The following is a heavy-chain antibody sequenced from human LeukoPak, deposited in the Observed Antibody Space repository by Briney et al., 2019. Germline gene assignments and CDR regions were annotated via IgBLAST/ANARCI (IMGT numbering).Heavy chain of an antibody. J-gene: IGHJ5*02. Sequence: SETLSLTCTVSGDSISSSNYYWGWIRQPPGKGLEWIGSICYSGTTYYNPSLKSRVTISVDTSKNQFSLKLSSVTAADTAVYYCARDRTGDFWSGYQLLGWFDPWGQGTLVTVSS. V-gene: IGHV4-39*07. CDR1: GDSISSSNYY. D-gene: IGHD3-3*01. CDR2: ICYSGTT. CDR3: ARDRTGDFWSGYQLLGWFDP.